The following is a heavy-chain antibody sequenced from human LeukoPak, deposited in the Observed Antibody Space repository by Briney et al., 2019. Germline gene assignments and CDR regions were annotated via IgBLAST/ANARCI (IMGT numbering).Heavy chain of an antibody. V-gene: IGHV4-39*01. Sequence: SETLSLTCTVSGDSITGSSYYWGWIRQPPGKGLEWIGSMYYSGSTYSNPSLKSRVTISADTSKNQFSLKLKSVTAADTAVYYCARQYYASTGYYYFDYWGHGTLVTVFS. CDR2: MYYSGST. D-gene: IGHD3-22*01. CDR3: ARQYYASTGYYYFDY. CDR1: GDSITGSSYY. J-gene: IGHJ4*01.